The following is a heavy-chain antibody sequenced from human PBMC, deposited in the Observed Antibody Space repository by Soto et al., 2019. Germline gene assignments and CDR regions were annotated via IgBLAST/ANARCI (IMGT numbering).Heavy chain of an antibody. CDR3: AREGGYCSGGSCYVIDY. V-gene: IGHV1-69*08. J-gene: IGHJ4*02. Sequence: QVQLVQSGAEVKKPGSSVKVSCKASGGTFSSYTISWVRQAPGQGLEWMGRIIPILGIANYAQKFQGRVTMTADKSTSTAYMELSSLRSEDTAVYYCAREGGYCSGGSCYVIDYWGQGTLVTVSS. CDR1: GGTFSSYT. D-gene: IGHD2-15*01. CDR2: IIPILGIA.